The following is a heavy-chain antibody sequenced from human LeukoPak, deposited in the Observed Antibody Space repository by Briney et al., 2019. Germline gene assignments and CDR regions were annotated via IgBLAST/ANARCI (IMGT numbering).Heavy chain of an antibody. V-gene: IGHV4-31*03. CDR2: IYYSGST. J-gene: IGHJ5*02. CDR1: GGSISSGGYY. CDR3: ARVAAMAGYNWFDP. D-gene: IGHD5-18*01. Sequence: SQTLSLTCTVSGGSISSGGYYWSWIRQHPGKGLEWIGYIYYSGSTYYNPSPKSRVTISVDTSKNQFSLKLSSVTAADTAVYYCARVAAMAGYNWFDPWGQGTLVTVSS.